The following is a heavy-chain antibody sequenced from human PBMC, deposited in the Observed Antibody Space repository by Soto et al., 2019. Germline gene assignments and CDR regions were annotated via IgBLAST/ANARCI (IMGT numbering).Heavy chain of an antibody. CDR3: ARDQFDSDGPKGGLDY. CDR1: GYTFTSYG. V-gene: IGHV1-18*01. D-gene: IGHD5-18*01. J-gene: IGHJ4*02. CDR2: ISAYNGNT. Sequence: QVQLVQSGAEVKKPGASVKVSCKASGYTFTSYGISWVRQAPGQGLEWMGWISAYNGNTNYALKLQGRVTMTTDTXTGXAYMELRSLRSDDTAVYYCARDQFDSDGPKGGLDYWGQGTLVTVSS.